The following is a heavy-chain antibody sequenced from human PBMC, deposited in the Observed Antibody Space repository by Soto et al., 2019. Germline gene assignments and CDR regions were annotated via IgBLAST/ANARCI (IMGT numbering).Heavy chain of an antibody. CDR1: GYTWSDYY. Sequence: QVQLVQSGAEVRKPGASVKVSCKSSGYTWSDYYIHWVRQAPGQGIEWMGWINLNSGGTKNAPKYQGGVTMTRDTSITTAYMELSRLRSGDTAVYYCAREPATAKPEGVDFWGQGTLVTVSS. D-gene: IGHD1-1*01. CDR3: AREPATAKPEGVDF. V-gene: IGHV1-2*02. J-gene: IGHJ4*02. CDR2: INLNSGGT.